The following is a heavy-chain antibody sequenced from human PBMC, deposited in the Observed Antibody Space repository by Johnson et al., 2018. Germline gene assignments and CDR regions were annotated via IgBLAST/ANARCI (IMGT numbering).Heavy chain of an antibody. J-gene: IGHJ1*01. CDR2: HYYSGGT. D-gene: IGHD4-17*01. CDR3: ARGNTVTIPECFQH. Sequence: QVQLQESGPGLVKPSETXSLTCTVSGGSISSSNYYWGWIRQPPGKGPGWIGSHYYSGGTYYNPSLKSRVTISVDTSTNQFFLKLSSVTAADTAVYYCARGNTVTIPECFQHWGQGTLVTVSS. V-gene: IGHV4-39*01. CDR1: GGSISSSNYY.